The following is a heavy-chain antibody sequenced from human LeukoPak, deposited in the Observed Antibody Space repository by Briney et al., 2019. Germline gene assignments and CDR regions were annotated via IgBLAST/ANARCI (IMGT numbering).Heavy chain of an antibody. Sequence: GRSLRLSCAASGFTFDDYAMHWVRQAPGKGLEWVSGISWNSGSIGYADSVKGRFTISRDNAKNSLYLQMNSLRAEDMAVYYCVRGVFSYTISWYYGDYWGQGALVTVSS. D-gene: IGHD6-13*01. CDR3: VRGVFSYTISWYYGDY. CDR1: GFTFDDYA. V-gene: IGHV3-9*03. J-gene: IGHJ4*02. CDR2: ISWNSGSI.